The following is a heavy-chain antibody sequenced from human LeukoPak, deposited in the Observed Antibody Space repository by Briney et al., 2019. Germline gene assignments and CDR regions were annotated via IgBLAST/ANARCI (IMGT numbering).Heavy chain of an antibody. V-gene: IGHV3-33*01. D-gene: IGHD6-19*01. CDR1: GFTSTRYG. CDR3: ARPYTRGWYLLDY. CDR2: IWYDGSNE. Sequence: GGSLRLSCVTSGFTSTRYGMHWARQAPGKGLEWVAVIWYDGSNEYYADSVKGRFTISRDNSKNTLYLQMNSLTVEDTAVYYCARPYTRGWYLLDYWGQGTLVTVSS. J-gene: IGHJ4*02.